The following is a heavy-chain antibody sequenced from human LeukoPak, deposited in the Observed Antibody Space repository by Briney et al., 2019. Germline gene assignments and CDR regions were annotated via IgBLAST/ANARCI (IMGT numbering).Heavy chain of an antibody. V-gene: IGHV1-69*13. Sequence: SVKVSCKASGGTFSGYAISWVRQAPGQGLEWMGGIIPIFGTANYAQKFQGRVTITADESTSTAYMGLSSLRSEDTAVYYCARGGTHYYDSSGYPSFDYWGQGTLVTVSS. J-gene: IGHJ4*02. CDR3: ARGGTHYYDSSGYPSFDY. CDR1: GGTFSGYA. CDR2: IIPIFGTA. D-gene: IGHD3-22*01.